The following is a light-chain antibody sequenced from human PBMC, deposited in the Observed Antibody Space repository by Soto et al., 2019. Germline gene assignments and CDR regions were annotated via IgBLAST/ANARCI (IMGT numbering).Light chain of an antibody. Sequence: EIVLTQSPGTLSLSPGERATLSCRASQSVRSTFLAWYQQKRGQAPRLLIYGASSRATGIPDRFSGSGSGTDFTLTIGRLEPEDFPMYYCHQSGNSPYTFGQGTKLEIK. CDR1: QSVRSTF. V-gene: IGKV3-20*01. J-gene: IGKJ2*01. CDR3: HQSGNSPYT. CDR2: GAS.